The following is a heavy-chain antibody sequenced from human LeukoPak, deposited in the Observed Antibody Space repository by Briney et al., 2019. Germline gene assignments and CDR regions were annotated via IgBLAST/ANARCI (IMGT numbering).Heavy chain of an antibody. D-gene: IGHD2-8*01. CDR3: ARELMVYAKHDAFDI. CDR2: ISSSSSYI. V-gene: IGHV3-21*01. J-gene: IGHJ3*02. Sequence: GGSLRLSCAASGFTFSSYSMNWVRQAPGKGLEWVSSISSSSSYIYYADSVKGRFTISRDNAKNSLYLQMNSLRAEDTAVYYCARELMVYAKHDAFDIWGQGTMVTVSS. CDR1: GFTFSSYS.